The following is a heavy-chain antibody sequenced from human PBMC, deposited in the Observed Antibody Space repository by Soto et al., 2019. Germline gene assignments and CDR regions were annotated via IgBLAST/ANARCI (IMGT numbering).Heavy chain of an antibody. CDR3: ARGSYYYDSSGYYGAFDI. CDR2: ISSSSSTI. Sequence: GESLKISCAASGFTFSSYSMNWVRQAPGKGLEWVSYISSSSSTIYYADSVKGRFTISRDNAKNSLYLQMNSLRAEDTAVYYCARGSYYYDSSGYYGAFDIWGQGTMVTVSS. CDR1: GFTFSSYS. V-gene: IGHV3-48*01. D-gene: IGHD3-22*01. J-gene: IGHJ3*02.